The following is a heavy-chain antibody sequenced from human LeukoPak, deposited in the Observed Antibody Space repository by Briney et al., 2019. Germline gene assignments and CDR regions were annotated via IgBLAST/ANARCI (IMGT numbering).Heavy chain of an antibody. CDR1: GYTLTELS. CDR2: FDPEDGET. Sequence: ASVKVSCKVSGYTLTELSMHWVRQAPGKGLEWMGGFDPEDGETIYAQKFQGRVTMTEDTSTDTAYMELSSLRSEDTAVYYCARGRRSYDILTGYYYLDYWGQGTLVTVSS. J-gene: IGHJ4*02. V-gene: IGHV1-24*01. CDR3: ARGRRSYDILTGYYYLDY. D-gene: IGHD3-9*01.